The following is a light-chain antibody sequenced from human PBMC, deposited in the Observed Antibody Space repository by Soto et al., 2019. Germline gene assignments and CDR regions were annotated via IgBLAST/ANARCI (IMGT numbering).Light chain of an antibody. J-gene: IGKJ1*01. Sequence: DIQMTQSPSTLSASVGDRVTITGRASQSISSWLAWYQQKPGKAPKLLIYDASSLESGVPSRFSGSGSGTEFTLTIISLQPDDFATYYCQQYNSYRTFGQGTKVDIK. CDR2: DAS. V-gene: IGKV1-5*01. CDR3: QQYNSYRT. CDR1: QSISSW.